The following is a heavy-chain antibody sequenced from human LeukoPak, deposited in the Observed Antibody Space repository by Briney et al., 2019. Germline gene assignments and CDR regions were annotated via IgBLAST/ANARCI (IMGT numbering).Heavy chain of an antibody. V-gene: IGHV7-4-1*02. CDR3: ARGRDCSDRSCRHDY. J-gene: IGHJ4*02. D-gene: IGHD2-15*01. CDR1: GYTFTNYA. CDR2: INTNSGNP. Sequence: ASVKVSCKPSGYTFTNYALKWVRQAPGQGLEWMGWINTNSGNPTYAQGFTGRFVFSLDTSVSTAYLQISSLKAEDTAVYYCARGRDCSDRSCRHDYWGQGTLVTVSS.